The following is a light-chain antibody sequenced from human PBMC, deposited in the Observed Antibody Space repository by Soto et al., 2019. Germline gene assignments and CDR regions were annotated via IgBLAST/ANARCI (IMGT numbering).Light chain of an antibody. CDR3: ATWGANLRV. CDR1: SSNIGDHY. Sequence: QSVLTQPPSVSAAPGQKVIISSSGSSSNIGDHYVFWYQQFPGTAPRLLIYDDNKRPPGIPDRFSGSKSGTSATLGITGLQTGDEADYSCATWGANLRVFGGGTKLTVL. CDR2: DDN. V-gene: IGLV1-51*01. J-gene: IGLJ3*02.